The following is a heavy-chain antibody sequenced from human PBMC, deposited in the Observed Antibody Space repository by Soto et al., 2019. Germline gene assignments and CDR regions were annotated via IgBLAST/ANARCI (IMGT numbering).Heavy chain of an antibody. CDR2: IYHSGST. CDR1: GGSISSGGYS. D-gene: IGHD5-12*01. CDR3: AREGGLDGYNDAFDI. J-gene: IGHJ3*02. Sequence: PSETLSLTCAVSGGSISSGGYSWSWIRQPPGKGLEWIGYIYHSGSTYYDPSLKSRVTISVDRSKNQFSLKLSSVTAADTAVYYCAREGGLDGYNDAFDIWGQGTMVTVSS. V-gene: IGHV4-30-2*01.